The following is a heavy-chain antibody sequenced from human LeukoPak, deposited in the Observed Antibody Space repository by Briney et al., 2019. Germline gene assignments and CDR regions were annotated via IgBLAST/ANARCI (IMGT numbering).Heavy chain of an antibody. Sequence: PSETLSLTCAVYGGSFSGYYWSWIRQPPGKGLEWIGEINHSGSTNYNPSLKSRVTISVDTSKNQFSLKLSSVTAADTAVYYCARGRGFDPWGQGTLVTVSS. CDR2: INHSGST. CDR1: GGSFSGYY. J-gene: IGHJ5*02. CDR3: ARGRGFDP. V-gene: IGHV4-34*01.